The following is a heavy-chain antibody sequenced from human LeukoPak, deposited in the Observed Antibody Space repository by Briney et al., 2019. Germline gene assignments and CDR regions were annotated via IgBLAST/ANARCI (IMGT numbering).Heavy chain of an antibody. CDR2: IRSKANSYAT. CDR1: GFTFSTYW. CDR3: TTGYSYADNWFDP. D-gene: IGHD5-18*01. V-gene: IGHV3-73*01. J-gene: IGHJ5*02. Sequence: PGGSLRLSCADSGFTFSTYWMSWVRQASGKGLGWVGRIRSKANSYATAYAASVKGRFTISRDDSKNTAYLQMNSLKTEDTAVYYCTTGYSYADNWFDPWGQGTLVTVSS.